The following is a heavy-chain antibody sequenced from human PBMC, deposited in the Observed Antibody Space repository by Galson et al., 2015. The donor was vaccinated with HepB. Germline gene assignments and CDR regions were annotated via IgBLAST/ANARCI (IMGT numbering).Heavy chain of an antibody. D-gene: IGHD5-12*01. V-gene: IGHV6-1*01. CDR1: GDSVSSNSAA. CDR2: TYYWSKWYN. J-gene: IGHJ6*02. Sequence: CAISGDSVSSNSAAWTWIRQSPSRGLEWLGRTYYWSKWYNDHAVSVKSRITNNPDTSKNQFSLRLKSVTLEDTAVYYCARDRSGWRYSEDDEGGYYYYNGMDVWGHGTTVTVSS. CDR3: ARDRSGWRYSEDDEGGYYYYNGMDV.